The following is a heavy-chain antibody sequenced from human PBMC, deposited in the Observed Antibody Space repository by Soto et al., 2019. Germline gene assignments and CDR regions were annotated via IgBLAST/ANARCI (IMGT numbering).Heavy chain of an antibody. D-gene: IGHD3-10*01. Sequence: QSLSLPFGISGSSISSNSASGNWIRPSPSRGLEWLGRTYYKSKWNNDYALSVKSRITINPDTSKNQFSLHLYSVTPEDTAVYYCTGITWFRGMDVWGQGTQVTVSS. CDR1: GSSISSNSAS. CDR2: TYYKSKWNN. V-gene: IGHV6-1*01. CDR3: TGITWFRGMDV. J-gene: IGHJ6*02.